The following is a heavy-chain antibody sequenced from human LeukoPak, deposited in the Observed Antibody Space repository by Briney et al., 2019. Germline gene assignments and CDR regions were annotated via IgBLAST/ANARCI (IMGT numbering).Heavy chain of an antibody. CDR2: IWYDGSNK. Sequence: GGSLRLSCAASGFTFSSYGMHWVRQAPGKGLEWVAVIWYDGSNKYYADSVKGRFTISRDNSKNTLYLQMNSLRAEDTAVYYCAKDPTRYNYDSSGYYLDYWGQGTLVTVSS. V-gene: IGHV3-30*02. J-gene: IGHJ4*02. CDR3: AKDPTRYNYDSSGYYLDY. CDR1: GFTFSSYG. D-gene: IGHD3-22*01.